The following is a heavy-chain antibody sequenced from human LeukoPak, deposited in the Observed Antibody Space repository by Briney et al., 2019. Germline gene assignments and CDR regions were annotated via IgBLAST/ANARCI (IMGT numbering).Heavy chain of an antibody. CDR3: ARQMGPLWLYYYMDV. CDR1: GGSFSGYY. J-gene: IGHJ6*03. Sequence: ETLSLTCAVYGGSFSGYYWSWIRQPPGKGLEWIGEINHSGSTNYNPSLKSRVTISVDTSKNQFSLKLSSVTAADTAVYYCARQMGPLWLYYYMDVWGKGTTVTISS. D-gene: IGHD5-18*01. CDR2: INHSGST. V-gene: IGHV4-34*01.